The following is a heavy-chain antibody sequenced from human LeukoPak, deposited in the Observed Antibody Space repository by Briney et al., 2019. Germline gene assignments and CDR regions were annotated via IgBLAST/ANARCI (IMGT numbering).Heavy chain of an antibody. CDR2: ISAGGDST. CDR3: AKDGDFYDTNGYSSWFDY. J-gene: IGHJ4*02. V-gene: IGHV3-23*01. Sequence: GGSLSLSCAASGFTFRNYAMSWVRQSPGKGLEWVAAISAGGDSTYYADSVQGRITISRDNSKDTLHLQMNSLRAEDTAVYYCAKDGDFYDTNGYSSWFDYWGQGTLVTVSS. D-gene: IGHD3-22*01. CDR1: GFTFRNYA.